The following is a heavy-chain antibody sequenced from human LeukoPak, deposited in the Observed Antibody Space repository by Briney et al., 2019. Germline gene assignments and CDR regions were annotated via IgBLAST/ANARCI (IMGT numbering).Heavy chain of an antibody. CDR1: GGSISSYY. V-gene: IGHV4-59*01. D-gene: IGHD5-18*01. CDR2: IYYSGST. Sequence: SPSETLSLTCTVSGGSISSYYWSWIRQPPGKGLEWIGYIYYSGSTNYNPSLKSRVTISVDTSKNQFSLKLSSVTAADTAVYYCASRGYSYDTSLGGGYGMDVWGQGTTVTVSS. CDR3: ASRGYSYDTSLGGGYGMDV. J-gene: IGHJ6*02.